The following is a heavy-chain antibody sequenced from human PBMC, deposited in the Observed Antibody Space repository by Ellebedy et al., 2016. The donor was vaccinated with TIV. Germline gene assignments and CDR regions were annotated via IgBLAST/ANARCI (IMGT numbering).Heavy chain of an antibody. CDR2: MHNSGNN. V-gene: IGHV4-59*01. CDR1: GGSISSYY. D-gene: IGHD3-10*01. CDR3: ARGTGMVRGWFDP. J-gene: IGHJ5*02. Sequence: MPSETLSLTCSVSGGSISSYYWTWIRQPPGKGLQWIGYMHNSGNNNYNPSLKSRATISLDPSTNQFSLKMTYVTPADTAMYYCARGTGMVRGWFDPWGQGTLVTVSS.